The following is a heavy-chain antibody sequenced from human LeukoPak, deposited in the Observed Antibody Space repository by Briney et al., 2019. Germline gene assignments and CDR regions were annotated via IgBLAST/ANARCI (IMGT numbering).Heavy chain of an antibody. J-gene: IGHJ4*02. CDR2: ISYDGSND. CDR3: ASRSSVAASGPG. V-gene: IGHV3-30-3*01. Sequence: PGGSLRLSCAASGFTFSSFAMHWVRQAPGKGLEWLAVISYDGSNDYYAGSLKGRFTMSRDNSRNTLYLQIKSLRPDDTAVYYCASRSSVAASGPGWGQGTLVTVSS. D-gene: IGHD2-15*01. CDR1: GFTFSSFA.